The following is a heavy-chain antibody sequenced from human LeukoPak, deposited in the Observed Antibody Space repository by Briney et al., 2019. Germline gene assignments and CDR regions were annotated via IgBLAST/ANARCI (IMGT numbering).Heavy chain of an antibody. CDR2: IYHSGST. CDR3: ARGSGGICYGGIDY. V-gene: IGHV4-30-2*01. D-gene: IGHD2-15*01. CDR1: GGSISSDGYS. Sequence: SQTLSLTCAVSGGSISSDGYSWSWIRQPPGKGLEWIGYIYHSGSTYYNPSLKSRATTSVDRSKNQFSLNLSSATAADTAVYYCARGSGGICYGGIDYWGQGTLVIVSS. J-gene: IGHJ4*02.